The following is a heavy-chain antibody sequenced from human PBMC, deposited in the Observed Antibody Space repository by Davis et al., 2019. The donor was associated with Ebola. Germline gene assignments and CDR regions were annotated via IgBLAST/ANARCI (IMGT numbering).Heavy chain of an antibody. CDR3: ARDPTYYDSSGYHWYFGGDY. Sequence: ASVKVSCKASGYTFTNYGITWVRQAPGQGLEWMGWINTNTGNPTYAQGFTGRFVFSLDTSVSTAYLQISSLKAEDTAVYYCARDPTYYDSSGYHWYFGGDYWGQGTLVTVSS. CDR1: GYTFTNYG. CDR2: INTNTGNP. J-gene: IGHJ4*02. D-gene: IGHD3-22*01. V-gene: IGHV7-4-1*02.